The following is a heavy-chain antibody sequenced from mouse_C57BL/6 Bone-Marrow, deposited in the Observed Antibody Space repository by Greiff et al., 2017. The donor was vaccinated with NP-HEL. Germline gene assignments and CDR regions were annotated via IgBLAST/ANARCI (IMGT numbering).Heavy chain of an antibody. V-gene: IGHV1-61*01. CDR3: ARFDGYAWFAY. D-gene: IGHD2-3*01. J-gene: IGHJ3*01. CDR2: IYPSDSET. Sequence: QVQLQQPGAELVRPGSSVKLSCKASGYTFTSYWMDWVKQRPGQGLEWIGNIYPSDSETHYNQKFKDKATLTVDKSSSTAYLQLSSLTSEGSAVYYCARFDGYAWFAYWGQGTRVTVSA. CDR1: GYTFTSYW.